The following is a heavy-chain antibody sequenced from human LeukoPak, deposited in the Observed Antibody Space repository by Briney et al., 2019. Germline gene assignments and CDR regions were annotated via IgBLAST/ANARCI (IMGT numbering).Heavy chain of an antibody. V-gene: IGHV3-30*18. CDR1: GFTFSSYG. D-gene: IGHD4-17*01. Sequence: PAESLRLSCAASGFTFSSYGMHWVRQAPGKGLEWVAVISYDGSTKYYADPVKGRFTIFRDNSNHTLFLQMNSLSADAAAVYYSAKDEVISGGDGGWFDPWGQETLGTVSS. J-gene: IGHJ5*02. CDR2: ISYDGSTK. CDR3: AKDEVISGGDGGWFDP.